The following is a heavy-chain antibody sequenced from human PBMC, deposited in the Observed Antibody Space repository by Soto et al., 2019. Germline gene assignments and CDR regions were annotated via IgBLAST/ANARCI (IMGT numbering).Heavy chain of an antibody. J-gene: IGHJ2*01. CDR2: GYHSVSI. Sequence: SETLSLTCTVSGGSITDYYWSWIRQPPGKALEWIGYGYHSVSIHYNPSLKTRVTISVDTSENQFSLRLSSLTAAETAVYYCARAFAGFGAYWYFDLWGRGTLVTVSS. D-gene: IGHD3-16*01. V-gene: IGHV4-59*01. CDR1: GGSITDYY. CDR3: ARAFAGFGAYWYFDL.